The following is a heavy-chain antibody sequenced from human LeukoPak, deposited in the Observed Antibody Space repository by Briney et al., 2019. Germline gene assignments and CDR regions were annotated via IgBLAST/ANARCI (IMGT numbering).Heavy chain of an antibody. J-gene: IGHJ4*02. CDR2: ISYDGSNK. V-gene: IGHV3-30-3*01. Sequence: GGSLRLSCAASGFTFSSYAMHWVRQAPGKGLEWVAVISYDGSNKYYADSVKGRFTISRDNSKNTLYLQINSLRAEDTAVYYCARGRWKTTVTENDYWGQGTLVTVSS. CDR3: ARGRWKTTVTENDY. CDR1: GFTFSSYA. D-gene: IGHD4-17*01.